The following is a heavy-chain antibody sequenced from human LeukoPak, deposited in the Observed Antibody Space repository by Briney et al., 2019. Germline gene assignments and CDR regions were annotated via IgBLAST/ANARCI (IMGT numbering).Heavy chain of an antibody. CDR1: GDSISSSSYY. CDR2: IYYSGST. J-gene: IGHJ4*02. CDR3: ARGSGYYYVGYY. D-gene: IGHD3-22*01. Sequence: PSETLSLTCTVSGDSISSSSYYWTWIRQPPGKGLEWIGSIYYSGSTYYNPSLKSRVTISVDTSKNQFSLKLSSVTAADTAVYYCARGSGYYYVGYYWGQGTLVTVSS. V-gene: IGHV4-39*01.